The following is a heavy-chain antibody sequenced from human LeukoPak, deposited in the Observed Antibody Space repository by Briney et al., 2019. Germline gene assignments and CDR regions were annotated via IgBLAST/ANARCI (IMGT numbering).Heavy chain of an antibody. D-gene: IGHD1-26*01. J-gene: IGHJ4*02. CDR3: VRDRGTYRPIDY. CDR2: ISSSSSYI. Sequence: GGSLRLSCAASGFTFSSYSMNWVRQAPGKGLEWVSSISSSSSYIYYADSVKGRFTISRDNAQNSVYLQMNSLRAEDTAVYYCVRDRGTYRPIDYWGQGTLVTVSS. V-gene: IGHV3-21*04. CDR1: GFTFSSYS.